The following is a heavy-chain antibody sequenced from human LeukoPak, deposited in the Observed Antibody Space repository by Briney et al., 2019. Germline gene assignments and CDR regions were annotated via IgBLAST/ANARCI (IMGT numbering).Heavy chain of an antibody. Sequence: SETLSLTCTVSGGSISSSSYYWGWIRQPPGKGLEWIGSIYYSGSTYYNPSLKSRVTISVDTSKNQFSLKLSSVTAADTAVYYCARDLREPKPTGDYWGQGTLVTVSS. CDR1: GGSISSSSYY. V-gene: IGHV4-39*07. CDR2: IYYSGST. CDR3: ARDLREPKPTGDY. D-gene: IGHD1-14*01. J-gene: IGHJ4*02.